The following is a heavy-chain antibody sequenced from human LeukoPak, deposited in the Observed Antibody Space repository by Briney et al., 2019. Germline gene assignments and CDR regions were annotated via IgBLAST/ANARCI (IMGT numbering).Heavy chain of an antibody. V-gene: IGHV4-59*01. CDR1: GGSINNYY. CDR2: IYYNGRT. CDR3: ASRKLGNDY. Sequence: SETLSLTCTVSGGSINNYYWSWIRQPPGKGLEWIGYIYYNGRTNYNPSLKSRVTISVDTSKNQFSLKLSSVTAADTAVYYCASRKLGNDYWGQGTLVTVSS. J-gene: IGHJ4*02. D-gene: IGHD7-27*01.